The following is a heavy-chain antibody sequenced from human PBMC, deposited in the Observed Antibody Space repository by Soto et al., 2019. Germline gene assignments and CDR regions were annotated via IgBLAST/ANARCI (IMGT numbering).Heavy chain of an antibody. CDR2: IIPILGIA. CDR3: ARSLRIAAAGTGFDY. J-gene: IGHJ4*02. V-gene: IGHV1-69*02. D-gene: IGHD6-13*01. Sequence: QVQLVQSGAEVKKPGSSVKVSCKASGGTFSSYTISWVRQAPGQGLEWMGRIIPILGIANYAQKFQGRVTITADKSTSTADMELSSLRSEDTAVYYCARSLRIAAAGTGFDYWGQGTLVTVSS. CDR1: GGTFSSYT.